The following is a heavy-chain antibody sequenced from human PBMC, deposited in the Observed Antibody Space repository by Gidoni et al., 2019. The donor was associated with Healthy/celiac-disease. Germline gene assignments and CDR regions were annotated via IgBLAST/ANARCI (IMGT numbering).Heavy chain of an antibody. CDR1: GFTFSSYW. V-gene: IGHV3-7*03. J-gene: IGHJ4*02. D-gene: IGHD2-21*02. CDR3: ARFAGDSDLDY. Sequence: ELQLVESGGCLVQPGGSLRLSCAASGFTFSSYWMSWVRQAPGKGLEWVVNIKQDGSEKYYVDSVKGRFTISRDNAKNSLYLQMNSLRAEDTAVYYCARFAGDSDLDYWGQGTLVNVSS. CDR2: IKQDGSEK.